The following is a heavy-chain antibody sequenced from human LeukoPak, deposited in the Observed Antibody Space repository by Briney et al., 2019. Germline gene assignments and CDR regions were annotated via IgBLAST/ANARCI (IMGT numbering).Heavy chain of an antibody. CDR1: GYTFTSYA. CDR2: IKAGNGNT. Sequence: ASVKVSCKASGYTFTSYAMHWVRQAPGQRLEWMGWIKAGNGNTKYSQKFQGRVTITRDTSASTAYMELSSLRSEDTAVYYCARDPTGITIFGVVIGWFDPWGQGTLVTVSS. D-gene: IGHD3-3*01. J-gene: IGHJ5*02. CDR3: ARDPTGITIFGVVIGWFDP. V-gene: IGHV1-3*01.